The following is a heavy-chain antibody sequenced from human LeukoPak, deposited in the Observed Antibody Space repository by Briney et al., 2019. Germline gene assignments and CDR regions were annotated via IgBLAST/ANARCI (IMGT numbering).Heavy chain of an antibody. J-gene: IGHJ4*02. CDR3: ARDLGYAPDY. D-gene: IGHD3-16*01. CDR1: AFSFSSYG. CDR2: IWSDGSIK. Sequence: GGSPRLSCAASAFSFSSYGMHWVRQAPGKGLEWVAVIWSDGSIKFYGDSVKGRFTISRDNSKNTLYLQMDSLRAEDTAIYYCARDLGYAPDYWGQGTLVTVSS. V-gene: IGHV3-33*01.